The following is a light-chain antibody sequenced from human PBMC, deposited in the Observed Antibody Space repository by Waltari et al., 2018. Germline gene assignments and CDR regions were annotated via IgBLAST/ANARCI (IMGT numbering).Light chain of an antibody. CDR3: CSYAGNYIWV. J-gene: IGLJ3*02. V-gene: IGLV2-23*02. CDR1: SSDIGSSDI. CDR2: DVS. Sequence: QSALTQPASVSGSPGQSVTISCTGASSDIGSSDIFPWYQQHPGNAPKLIICDVSKRPSGVSDRFSGSKSGDTASLTISGLQFEDEADYYCCSYAGNYIWVFGGGTRLTVL.